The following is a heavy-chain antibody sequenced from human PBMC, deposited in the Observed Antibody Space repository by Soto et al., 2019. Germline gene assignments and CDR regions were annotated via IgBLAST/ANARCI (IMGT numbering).Heavy chain of an antibody. CDR2: IIPILGIA. V-gene: IGHV1-69*02. CDR3: ASCSGGSCYSGCFDP. D-gene: IGHD2-15*01. Sequence: QVQLVQSGAEVKKPGSSVKVSCKASGGTFSSYTISWVRQAPGQGLEWMGRIIPILGIANYAQEFQGRVTITADKSTSTAYMALSSLRSEDTAVYYCASCSGGSCYSGCFDPWGQGTLVTVSS. CDR1: GGTFSSYT. J-gene: IGHJ5*02.